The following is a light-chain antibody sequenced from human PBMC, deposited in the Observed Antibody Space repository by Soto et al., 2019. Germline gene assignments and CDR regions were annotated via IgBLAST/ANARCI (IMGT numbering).Light chain of an antibody. V-gene: IGKV3-11*01. CDR2: DAS. Sequence: EIVLTQSPATLSLSPGERATLSCRASQSVSRHLAWYQQKPGQAPRLLIYDASNRATGIPARFSGSGSGTDFTLTISSLEPEDFAVYYCQQRSNWADTFGPGTKVDIK. CDR1: QSVSRH. CDR3: QQRSNWADT. J-gene: IGKJ3*01.